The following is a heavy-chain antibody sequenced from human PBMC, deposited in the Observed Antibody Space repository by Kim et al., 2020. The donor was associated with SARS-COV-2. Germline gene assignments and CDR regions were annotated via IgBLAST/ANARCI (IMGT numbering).Heavy chain of an antibody. Sequence: YTPSLKSRVTISVDTSKNQFARKLSSVTAADTALYYCASSYSSGWYEFDYWGQGTLVTVSS. D-gene: IGHD6-19*01. CDR3: ASSYSSGWYEFDY. V-gene: IGHV4-39*01. J-gene: IGHJ4*02.